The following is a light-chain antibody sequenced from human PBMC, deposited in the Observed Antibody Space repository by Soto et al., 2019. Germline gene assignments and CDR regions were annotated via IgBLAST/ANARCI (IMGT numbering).Light chain of an antibody. V-gene: IGLV2-14*01. Sequence: QSVLTQPASVSGSPGQSITISCVGTSSDVGRYTYVSWYQQYPGKAPKLIIYDVYNRPSGVSNRFSGSKSGNTASLTISGLQAEDEADYYCTSYTSASTPYVFVSGTKVTVL. J-gene: IGLJ1*01. CDR2: DVY. CDR3: TSYTSASTPYV. CDR1: SSDVGRYTY.